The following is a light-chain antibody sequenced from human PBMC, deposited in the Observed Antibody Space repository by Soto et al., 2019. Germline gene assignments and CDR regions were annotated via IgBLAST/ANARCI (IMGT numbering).Light chain of an antibody. Sequence: EIVMTQSAATLSVSPGERATLSCRASRSVSSNLAWYQQKPGQAPRLLIYGASTRATGIPARFSGSGSGTEFTLTISSLQSEDFAVYYCQQYNNWPQTFGQGTKVDIK. V-gene: IGKV3-15*01. J-gene: IGKJ1*01. CDR3: QQYNNWPQT. CDR1: RSVSSN. CDR2: GAS.